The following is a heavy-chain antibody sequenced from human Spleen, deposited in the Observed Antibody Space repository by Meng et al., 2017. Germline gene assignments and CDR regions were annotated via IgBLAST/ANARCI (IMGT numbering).Heavy chain of an antibody. CDR2: ISFDGGEK. CDR3: ARQDTSGYAY. V-gene: IGHV3-30*04. CDR1: GFTFSSYS. D-gene: IGHD3-22*01. Sequence: GGSLRLSCAASGFTFSSYSMHWVRQAPGKGLEWVAVISFDGGEKYYADSVKGRFTLSRDNSKNTLYLQMNSLRPEDTAVYFCARQDTSGYAYWGQGTLVTVSS. J-gene: IGHJ4*02.